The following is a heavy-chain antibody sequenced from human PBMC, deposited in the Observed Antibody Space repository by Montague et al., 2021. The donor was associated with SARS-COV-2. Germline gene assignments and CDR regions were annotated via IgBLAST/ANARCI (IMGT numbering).Heavy chain of an antibody. V-gene: IGHV4-34*01. Sequence: ETLSLTCAVYGGSFSGYYWSWIRQPPGKWLEWIGEINHSGSTNYNPSLKSRVTISVDTSKNQFSLKLSSVTAADTAVYYCARGYDYVWGSYRYLHWFDPWGQGTLVTVSS. CDR2: INHSGST. J-gene: IGHJ5*02. CDR1: GGSFSGYY. CDR3: ARGYDYVWGSYRYLHWFDP. D-gene: IGHD3-16*02.